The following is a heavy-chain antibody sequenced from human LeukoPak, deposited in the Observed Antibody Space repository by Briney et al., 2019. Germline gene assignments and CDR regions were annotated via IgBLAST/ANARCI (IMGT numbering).Heavy chain of an antibody. CDR3: ARVRVDGDSDY. Sequence: SETLSLTCTVSGGSLTYYYWSWIRQPPGKGLEWIGYIYYSGTTKYNPSLKSRVTISVDTSKNQFSLKLSSVTAADTAVYYCARVRVDGDSDYWGQGTLVIVSS. D-gene: IGHD4-17*01. J-gene: IGHJ4*02. CDR1: GGSLTYYY. V-gene: IGHV4-59*01. CDR2: IYYSGTT.